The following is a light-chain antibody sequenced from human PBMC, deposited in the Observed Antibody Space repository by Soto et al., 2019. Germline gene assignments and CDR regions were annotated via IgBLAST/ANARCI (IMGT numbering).Light chain of an antibody. CDR1: QDISNY. Sequence: DIQVTQSPSALSASVGDRVTITCQASQDISNYLNWYQQKPGKAPKVLIYAASSLQSGVPSRFSGSGSGTDFTLTISSLQPEDFATYYCQQSYSTPPETFGQGTKVDIK. V-gene: IGKV1-39*01. CDR3: QQSYSTPPET. J-gene: IGKJ1*01. CDR2: AAS.